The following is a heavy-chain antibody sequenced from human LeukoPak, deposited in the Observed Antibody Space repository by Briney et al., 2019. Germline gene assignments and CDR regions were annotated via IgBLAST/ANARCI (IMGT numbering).Heavy chain of an antibody. CDR2: ISAYNGNT. V-gene: IGHV1-18*01. D-gene: IGHD3-3*01. J-gene: IGHJ5*02. CDR1: GYTFTSYG. Sequence: ASVKVSCKASGYTFTSYGISWVRQAPGQVLGWMGWISAYNGNTNYAQKLQGRVTMTTDTSTSTAYMELRSLRSDDTAVYYCARDYFWRGYCNWFDPWGQGTLVTVSS. CDR3: ARDYFWRGYCNWFDP.